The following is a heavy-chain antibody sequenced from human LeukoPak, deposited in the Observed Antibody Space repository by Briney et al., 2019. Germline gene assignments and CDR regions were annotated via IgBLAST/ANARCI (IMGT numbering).Heavy chain of an antibody. D-gene: IGHD2-8*01. Sequence: GGSLRLSCAASGFTFSDYYMSWIRQAPGKGLERVSYISSSGSTIYYADSVKGRFTISRDNAKNSLYLQMNSLRAEDTAVYYCAKDQGVNFFDYWGQGTLVTVSS. CDR2: ISSSGSTI. CDR1: GFTFSDYY. V-gene: IGHV3-11*04. J-gene: IGHJ4*02. CDR3: AKDQGVNFFDY.